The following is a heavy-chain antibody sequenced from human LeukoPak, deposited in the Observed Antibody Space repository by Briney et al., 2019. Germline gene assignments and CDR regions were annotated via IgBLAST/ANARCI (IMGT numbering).Heavy chain of an antibody. Sequence: GASVKVSCKVSGYTLTELSMHWVRQAPGKGLEWMGGFDPEDGETIYAQKFQGRVTITEDTSTVTAYMELSSLRSEATAVYYCAKDRYSSSRSVDSWGQGTLVTVSS. J-gene: IGHJ4*02. D-gene: IGHD6-19*01. CDR1: GYTLTELS. CDR2: FDPEDGET. V-gene: IGHV1-24*01. CDR3: AKDRYSSSRSVDS.